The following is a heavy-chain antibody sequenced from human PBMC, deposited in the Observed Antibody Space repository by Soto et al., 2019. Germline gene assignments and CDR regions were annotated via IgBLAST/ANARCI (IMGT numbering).Heavy chain of an antibody. CDR2: ISYSGNT. V-gene: IGHV4-39*01. J-gene: IGHJ4*02. Sequence: QLQLQESGPGLVKPSETLSLTCTVSGGSISSNNYFWGWIRQPPGKGLEWIGTISYSGNTYYDPSLQSRVTTSVDTSKTQFSLNLSSVTAAATAVYYCARHADLYYFDSWGQGTLVTVSS. CDR3: ARHADLYYFDS. CDR1: GGSISSNNYF.